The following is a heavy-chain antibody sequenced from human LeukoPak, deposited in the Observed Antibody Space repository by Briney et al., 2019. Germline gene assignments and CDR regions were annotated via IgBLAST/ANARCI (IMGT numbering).Heavy chain of an antibody. Sequence: SETLSLTCAVYGGSFSGYYWSWIRQPPGKGLEWVAEINDNGGTNYNPSLKSRVITSVDTSTNQFSLKMNSVTAADTAVYYCARKIASQGDNWFDPWGQGILVTVSS. J-gene: IGHJ5*02. CDR1: GGSFSGYY. V-gene: IGHV4-34*01. CDR2: INDNGGT. D-gene: IGHD2-2*01. CDR3: ARKIASQGDNWFDP.